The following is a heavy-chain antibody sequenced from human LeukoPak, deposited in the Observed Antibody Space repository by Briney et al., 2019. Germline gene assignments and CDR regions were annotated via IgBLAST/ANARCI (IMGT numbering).Heavy chain of an antibody. Sequence: SETLSLTCAVYGGSFSGYYWSWIRQPPGKGLEWIGEINHSGSTNYNPSLKRRVTISVDTSKTHFSLKLSSVTAADTAVYYCARQLMVRGVNPWGQGTLVTVSS. V-gene: IGHV4-34*01. CDR3: ARQLMVRGVNP. CDR1: GGSFSGYY. J-gene: IGHJ5*02. D-gene: IGHD3-10*01. CDR2: INHSGST.